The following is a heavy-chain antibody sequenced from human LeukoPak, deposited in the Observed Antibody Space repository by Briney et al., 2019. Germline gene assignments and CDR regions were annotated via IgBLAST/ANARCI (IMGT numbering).Heavy chain of an antibody. D-gene: IGHD6-13*01. CDR2: ISGSGGST. Sequence: GGSLRLSCAASGFTFSSYAMSWVRQAPGKGLEWVSGISGSGGSTYYADSVKGRFTISRDNLKNTLYLQMNSLRAEDTAVYYCAKGVDTSSWYGMDVWGQGTTVTVSS. CDR1: GFTFSSYA. J-gene: IGHJ6*02. V-gene: IGHV3-23*01. CDR3: AKGVDTSSWYGMDV.